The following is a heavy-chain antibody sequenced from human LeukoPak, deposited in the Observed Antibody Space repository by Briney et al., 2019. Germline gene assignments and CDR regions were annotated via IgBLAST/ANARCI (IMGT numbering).Heavy chain of an antibody. J-gene: IGHJ6*02. CDR3: ARTPNWNYFWYYYYGMDV. CDR1: GGSISSGGYS. D-gene: IGHD1-7*01. V-gene: IGHV4-31*03. CDR2: IYYSGST. Sequence: PSETLSLTCTVSGGSISSGGYSWSWIRQHPGTGLEWIGYIYYSGSTYYNPSLKSRVTISVDTSKNQFSLKLSSVTAADTAVYYCARTPNWNYFWYYYYGMDVWGQGTTVTVSS.